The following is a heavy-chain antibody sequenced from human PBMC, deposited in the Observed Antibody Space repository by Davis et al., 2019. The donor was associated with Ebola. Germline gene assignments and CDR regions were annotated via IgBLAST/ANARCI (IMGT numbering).Heavy chain of an antibody. CDR3: ARDLRGRYQLLSRGFDP. V-gene: IGHV1-69*06. CDR2: IIPIFGTA. CDR1: GGTFSSYA. Sequence: SVKVSCKASGGTFSSYAISWVRQAPGQGLEWMGGIIPIFGTANYAQKFQGRVTITADKSTSTAYMELSSLRSEDTAVYYCARDLRGRYQLLSRGFDPWGQGTLVTVSS. D-gene: IGHD2-2*01. J-gene: IGHJ5*02.